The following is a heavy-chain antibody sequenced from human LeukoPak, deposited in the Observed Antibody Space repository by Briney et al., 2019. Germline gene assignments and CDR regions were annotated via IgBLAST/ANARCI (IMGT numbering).Heavy chain of an antibody. CDR3: ARDGYDYVWGSYRPNNNFDY. Sequence: ASVKVSCKASGYTITGYYMHWVRQAPGQGPEWMGWINPNSGGTNYAQKFQGRVTMTRDTSISTAYMELGSLRSDDTAVYYCARDGYDYVWGSYRPNNNFDYWGQGTLVTVSS. CDR1: GYTITGYY. J-gene: IGHJ4*02. D-gene: IGHD3-16*02. CDR2: INPNSGGT. V-gene: IGHV1-2*02.